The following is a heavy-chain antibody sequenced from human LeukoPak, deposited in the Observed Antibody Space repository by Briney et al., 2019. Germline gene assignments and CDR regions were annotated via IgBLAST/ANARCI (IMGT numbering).Heavy chain of an antibody. CDR2: MNTNSGKT. V-gene: IGHV1-8*01. CDR1: GYTFTSYD. J-gene: IGHJ4*02. CDR3: ARRGQRQKIAAAAY. D-gene: IGHD6-13*01. Sequence: ASVKVSCKASGYTFTSYDINWVRQATGQGLEWMGWMNTNSGKTGYAQKFQGRVTMTRNTSISTAYMELSSLRSEDTAVYYCARRGQRQKIAAAAYWGQGTLVTVSS.